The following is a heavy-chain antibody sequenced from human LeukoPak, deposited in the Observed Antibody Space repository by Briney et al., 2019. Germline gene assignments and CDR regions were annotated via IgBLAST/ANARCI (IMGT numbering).Heavy chain of an antibody. V-gene: IGHV3-64D*06. Sequence: GGSLRLSCAASGFTFSSYAIHWVRQAPGKGLEYVSAISGNGVATYYTDSVKGRFTISRDNSKNTLYLQMSSLRAEDTAMYYCVKDHYYNRSGPFDYWGQGTLVTVSS. CDR1: GFTFSSYA. D-gene: IGHD3-22*01. CDR2: ISGNGVAT. CDR3: VKDHYYNRSGPFDY. J-gene: IGHJ4*02.